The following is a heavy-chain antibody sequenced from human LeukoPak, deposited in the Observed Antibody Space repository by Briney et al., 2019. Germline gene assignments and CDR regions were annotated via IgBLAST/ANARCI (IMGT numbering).Heavy chain of an antibody. CDR2: IYPRGST. J-gene: IGHJ5*02. D-gene: IGHD3-10*01. V-gene: IGHV4-30-2*01. Sequence: PSQTLSLTCAVSGGSISSGSYSWSWIRQPPGKGLEWIGYIYPRGSTYYNPSLKSRVILSLDKSANQFSLKLSSVTAADTAVYYCAGGDSGNWFDPWGQGTLVTVSS. CDR3: AGGDSGNWFDP. CDR1: GGSISSGSYS.